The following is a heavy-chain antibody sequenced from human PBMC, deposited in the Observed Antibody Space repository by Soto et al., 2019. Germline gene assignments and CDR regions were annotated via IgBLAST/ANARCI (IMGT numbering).Heavy chain of an antibody. CDR2: IYPGDSDT. CDR1: GYSFTSYW. J-gene: IGHJ6*02. D-gene: IGHD3-22*01. CDR3: AREMIPMIMGGMSAMDV. V-gene: IGHV5-51*01. Sequence: GESLKISCKGSGYSFTSYWIGWVRQMPGKGLEWMGIIYPGDSDTRYSPSFQGQVTISADKSVSTAYLQMNSLRPEDTAVYYCAREMIPMIMGGMSAMDVWGQGTTVTVSS.